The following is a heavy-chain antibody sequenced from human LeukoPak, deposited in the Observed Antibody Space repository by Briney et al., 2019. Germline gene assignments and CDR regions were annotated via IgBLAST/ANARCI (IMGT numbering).Heavy chain of an antibody. CDR1: GYTFTSSG. CDR2: ISAYNGNT. CDR3: ARDTQQLDSFDAFDI. Sequence: ASVKVSCKASGYTFTSSGISWVRPAPGQGLVWMRWISAYNGNTNYAQKLQGRVTMTTDTSTSTAYMELRSLRSDDTAVYYCARDTQQLDSFDAFDIWGQGTMVTVSS. V-gene: IGHV1-18*01. D-gene: IGHD6-13*01. J-gene: IGHJ3*02.